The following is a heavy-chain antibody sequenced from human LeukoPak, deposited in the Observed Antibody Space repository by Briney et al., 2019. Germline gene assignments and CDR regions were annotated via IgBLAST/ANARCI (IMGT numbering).Heavy chain of an antibody. J-gene: IGHJ5*02. CDR3: ARDWGFGDSEDWFDP. V-gene: IGHV4-38-2*02. CDR2: VHHTGST. CDR1: GYSISRGYY. D-gene: IGHD3-10*01. Sequence: SETRSLTCNVSGYSISRGYYWGWIRQPPGKGLEWIGSVHHTGSTYYNPSLRSRVSISVDKSTNHISLEVTSVTAADTAVYYCARDWGFGDSEDWFDPWGQGTLVTVSS.